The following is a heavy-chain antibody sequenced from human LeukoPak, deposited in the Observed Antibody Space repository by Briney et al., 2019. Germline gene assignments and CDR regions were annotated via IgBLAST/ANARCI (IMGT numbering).Heavy chain of an antibody. D-gene: IGHD4-23*01. CDR1: GGTFRNYA. CDR3: ARDNYGGNSGDY. J-gene: IGHJ4*02. V-gene: IGHV1-69*01. Sequence: SVKVSCKASGGTFRNYAISWVRQAPGQGLEWMGGIIPIFGTANYAQKFQGRVTITADESTSTAYMELSSLRSEDTAVYYCARDNYGGNSGDYWGQGTLVTVSS. CDR2: IIPIFGTA.